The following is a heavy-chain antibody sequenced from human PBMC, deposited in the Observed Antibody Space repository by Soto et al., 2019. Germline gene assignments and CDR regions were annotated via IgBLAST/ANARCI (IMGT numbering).Heavy chain of an antibody. J-gene: IGHJ5*02. CDR1: GGSLSSCNW. CDR3: SGGGRPGQIDWFDP. CDR2: IYRYGST. Sequence: QVQLQESGPRLVKPSGTLSLTCAVYGGSLSSCNWWSWVRQPPGKGLEWIGEIYRYGSTSYNPSLKGRGHLGGGKSQNPIPPKVEFLDAADTAGVFLSGGGRPGQIDWFDPWGQGILVTVSS. D-gene: IGHD3-10*01. V-gene: IGHV4-4*02.